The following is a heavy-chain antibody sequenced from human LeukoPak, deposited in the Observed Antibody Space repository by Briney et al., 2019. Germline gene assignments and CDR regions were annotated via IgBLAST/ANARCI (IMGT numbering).Heavy chain of an antibody. V-gene: IGHV1-18*01. CDR1: GYTFTSYG. CDR2: ISAYNGNT. CDR3: ARDHSIAVAGTTDY. D-gene: IGHD6-19*01. Sequence: ASVKVSCKASGYTFTSYGISWVRQAPGQGLEWMGWISAYNGNTNYAQKLQGRVTMTTDTSTSTAYMELRSLRSDDTAVYYCARDHSIAVAGTTDYWGQGTLVTVSS. J-gene: IGHJ4*02.